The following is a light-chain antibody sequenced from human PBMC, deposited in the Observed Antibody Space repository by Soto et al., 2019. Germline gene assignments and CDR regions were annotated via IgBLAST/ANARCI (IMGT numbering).Light chain of an antibody. V-gene: IGKV3D-15*01. Sequence: EIEMTQSPATLSVSLGDRVTLSCRASQSVSSNLGFYQQKPGPAPRLLIYGASNRATGIPDRFSGSGSGTDFTLTINRLEPEDFAVYYCQQYGNSPQTFGQGTKVDIK. CDR1: QSVSSN. J-gene: IGKJ1*01. CDR3: QQYGNSPQT. CDR2: GAS.